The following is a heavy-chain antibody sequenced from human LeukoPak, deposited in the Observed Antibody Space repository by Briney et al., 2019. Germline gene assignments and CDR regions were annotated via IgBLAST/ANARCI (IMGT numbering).Heavy chain of an antibody. CDR1: GYTFTGYY. CDR3: ATDPAKYSSGWYGKKT. V-gene: IGHV1-2*02. Sequence: GASVKVSCKASGYTFTGYYMHWVRQAPGQGLEWMGWINPNSGGTNYAQKFQGRVTMTRDTSISTAYMELSRLRSDDTAVYYCATDPAKYSSGWYGKKTWGQGTMVTVSS. J-gene: IGHJ3*01. CDR2: INPNSGGT. D-gene: IGHD6-19*01.